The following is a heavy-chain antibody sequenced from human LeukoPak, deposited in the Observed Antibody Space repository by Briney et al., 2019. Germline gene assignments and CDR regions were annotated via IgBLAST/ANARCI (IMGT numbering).Heavy chain of an antibody. J-gene: IGHJ6*02. D-gene: IGHD3-22*01. CDR1: GFTFSHYA. Sequence: PGGSLRLSCEVSGFTFSHYAMTWVRQPPGKGLEWIGSIYYSGSTYYNPSLKSRVTISVDTSKNQFSLKLSSVTAADTAVYYCARSYDSSGFYGMDVWGQGTTVTVSS. CDR3: ARSYDSSGFYGMDV. CDR2: IYYSGST. V-gene: IGHV4-39*01.